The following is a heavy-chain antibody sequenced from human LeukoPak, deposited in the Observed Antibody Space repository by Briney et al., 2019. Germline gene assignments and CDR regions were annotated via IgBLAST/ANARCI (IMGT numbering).Heavy chain of an antibody. V-gene: IGHV4-38-2*02. CDR2: IYYSGST. Sequence: SETLSLTCTVSGYSISSGYYWGWIRQPPGKGLEWIGSIYYSGSTYYNPSLKSRVTISVDTSKNQFSLKLSSVTAADTAVYYCARRDYYGSGPKGYFDYWGQGTLVTVSS. CDR1: GYSISSGYY. CDR3: ARRDYYGSGPKGYFDY. J-gene: IGHJ4*02. D-gene: IGHD3-10*01.